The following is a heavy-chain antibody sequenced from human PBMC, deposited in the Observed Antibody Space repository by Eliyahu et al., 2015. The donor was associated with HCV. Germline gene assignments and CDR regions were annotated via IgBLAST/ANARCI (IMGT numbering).Heavy chain of an antibody. J-gene: IGHJ4*02. Sequence: QVQLVESGGGVVQPGRSLRLSCAASGFTFSXYGMHWVRRAPGKGLEWVAVIWYDGSNKYYADSVKGRFTISRDNSKNTLYLQMNSLRAEDTAVYYCARTRLLNGAYCSGGSCYWDTFDYWGQGTLVTVSS. CDR3: ARTRLLNGAYCSGGSCYWDTFDY. CDR1: GFTFSXYG. CDR2: IWYDGSNK. D-gene: IGHD2-15*01. V-gene: IGHV3-33*01.